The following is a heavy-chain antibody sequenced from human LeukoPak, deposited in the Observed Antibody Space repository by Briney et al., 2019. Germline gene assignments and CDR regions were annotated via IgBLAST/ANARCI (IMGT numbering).Heavy chain of an antibody. V-gene: IGHV3-74*01. Sequence: GGSLRLSCAASGFSFSPSWVHWVRQAPGMGLEWVSRTNGDGTDTIYADSVKGRFTISRDNAKNTLYLQMNSLRAEDTAVYYCTRDSHGGVDYWGQGTLVTVSS. CDR1: GFSFSPSW. CDR2: TNGDGTDT. CDR3: TRDSHGGVDY. D-gene: IGHD3-10*01. J-gene: IGHJ4*02.